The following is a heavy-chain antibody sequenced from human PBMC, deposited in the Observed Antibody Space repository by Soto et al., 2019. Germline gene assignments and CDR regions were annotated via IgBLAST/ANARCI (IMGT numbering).Heavy chain of an antibody. CDR1: GFTFSSYG. CDR2: ISYDGSNK. J-gene: IGHJ3*02. CDR3: AKDGLFDI. V-gene: IGHV3-30*18. Sequence: QVQLVESGGGVVHPGRSLRLSCAASGFTFSSYGMHWVGQAPGKGLEWVAVISYDGSNKYYADSVKGRFTISRDNSKNTLYLQMNSLRAEDTAVYYCAKDGLFDIWGQGTMVTVSS.